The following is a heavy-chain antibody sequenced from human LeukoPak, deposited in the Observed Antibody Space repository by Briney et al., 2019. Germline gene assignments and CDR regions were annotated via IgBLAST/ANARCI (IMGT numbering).Heavy chain of an antibody. CDR2: IYSTGST. V-gene: IGHV4-4*07. CDR3: ARQIASAGTAGFDF. Sequence: SETLSLTCTVSGGSISSYYWSWIRQPAGKGLEWMGRIYSTGSTNYNPSLKSRVTMSVDTSKNQFSLRLRSVTAADTAVYYCARQIASAGTAGFDFWGQGALVTVSS. CDR1: GGSISSYY. J-gene: IGHJ4*02. D-gene: IGHD6-13*01.